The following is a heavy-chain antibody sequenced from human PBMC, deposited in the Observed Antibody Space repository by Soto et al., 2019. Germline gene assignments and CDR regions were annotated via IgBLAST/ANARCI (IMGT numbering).Heavy chain of an antibody. J-gene: IGHJ6*02. Sequence: QVQLVQSAAEVKKPGASVKVSCKTSGYTFNNYGISWVRQAPGQGLEWMGWISDYNGNTNYPQKFQGRVTMTTDISTKTVYMVLTSLRSDDTAVYYCARDGYYGSGSYGMDVWGRGTTVSVSS. CDR3: ARDGYYGSGSYGMDV. D-gene: IGHD3-10*01. CDR1: GYTFNNYG. V-gene: IGHV1-18*01. CDR2: ISDYNGNT.